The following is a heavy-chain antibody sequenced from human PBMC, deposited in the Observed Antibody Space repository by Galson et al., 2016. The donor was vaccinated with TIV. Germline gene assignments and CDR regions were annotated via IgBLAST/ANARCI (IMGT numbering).Heavy chain of an antibody. Sequence: SLRLSCAASGFTFDDYGMHWVRQTPGKGLEWVSGISSNSVYRGYAGSVKGRFTIFRDNAKKSLYVQLTSLRGEDTAIYYCAKAHGYGYGSPRDYYYGMDVWGQGTTVTVS. D-gene: IGHD5-18*01. J-gene: IGHJ6*02. CDR1: GFTFDDYG. CDR3: AKAHGYGYGSPRDYYYGMDV. CDR2: ISSNSVYR. V-gene: IGHV3-9*01.